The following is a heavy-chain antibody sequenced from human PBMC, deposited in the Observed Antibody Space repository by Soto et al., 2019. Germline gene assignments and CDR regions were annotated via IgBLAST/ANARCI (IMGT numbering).Heavy chain of an antibody. CDR2: IYYSGST. Sequence: PSETLSLTCTVSGGSISSYYWRWIRQPPGKGLEWIGYIYYSGSTNYNPSLKSRVTISVDTSKNQFSLKLSSVTAADTAVYYCARVGVWGNIAAPLGAFDIWGQGTMVTVSS. V-gene: IGHV4-59*01. CDR3: ARVGVWGNIAAPLGAFDI. J-gene: IGHJ3*02. D-gene: IGHD6-6*01. CDR1: GGSISSYY.